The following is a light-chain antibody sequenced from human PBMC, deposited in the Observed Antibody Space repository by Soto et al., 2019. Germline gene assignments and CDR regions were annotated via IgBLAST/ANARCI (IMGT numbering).Light chain of an antibody. CDR3: QQYGSSPIT. CDR1: QSVISN. V-gene: IGKV3-20*01. J-gene: IGKJ5*01. CDR2: GAS. Sequence: EVLMTQSPAPLSVSPGERATLSCRASQSVISNLAWYQQKPGQAPRLIIYGASIRATGIPDRFSGSGSGTDCTLTITPLEPEDVAVYFCQQYGSSPITLGQGTRLEIK.